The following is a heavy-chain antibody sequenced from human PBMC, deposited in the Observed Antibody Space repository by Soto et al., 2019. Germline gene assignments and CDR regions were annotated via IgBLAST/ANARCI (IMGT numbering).Heavy chain of an antibody. V-gene: IGHV4-39*01. Sequence: QLQLQESGPGLVKPSETLSLTCTVSGGSISGSSYYWGWIRQPPGKGLEWIGSIYYSGSTYYNPSLKSRVTMSVDTSKNQFSLKLSSVTAAVTAVYYCARHGGSGVDYWGQGTLVTVSS. J-gene: IGHJ4*02. CDR3: ARHGGSGVDY. D-gene: IGHD6-19*01. CDR2: IYYSGST. CDR1: GGSISGSSYY.